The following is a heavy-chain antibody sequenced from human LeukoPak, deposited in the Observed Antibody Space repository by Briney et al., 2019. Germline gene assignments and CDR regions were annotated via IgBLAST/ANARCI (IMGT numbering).Heavy chain of an antibody. V-gene: IGHV4-4*07. D-gene: IGHD6-13*01. J-gene: IGHJ4*02. CDR1: GGSISSYY. Sequence: SETLSLTCTVSGGSISSYYWIWIRQPAGKGLEWIGRIYTSGSTNYNPSLKSRVTMSVDTSKNQFSLKLSSVTAADTAVYYCARGKAAAADFDYWGQGTLVTVSS. CDR3: ARGKAAAADFDY. CDR2: IYTSGST.